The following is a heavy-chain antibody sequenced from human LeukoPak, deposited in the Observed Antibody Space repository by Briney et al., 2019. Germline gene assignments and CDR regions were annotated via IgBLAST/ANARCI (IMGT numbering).Heavy chain of an antibody. CDR3: ASYPREMATIFH. CDR1: GGSFSGYY. V-gene: IGHV4-34*01. CDR2: INHSGST. J-gene: IGHJ4*02. Sequence: SSETLSLTCAVYGGSFSGYYWSWIRQPPGKGLEWIGEINHSGSTNYNPSLKSRVTISVDTSKNQFSLKLSSVTAADTAVYYCASYPREMATIFHWGQGTLVTVSS. D-gene: IGHD5-24*01.